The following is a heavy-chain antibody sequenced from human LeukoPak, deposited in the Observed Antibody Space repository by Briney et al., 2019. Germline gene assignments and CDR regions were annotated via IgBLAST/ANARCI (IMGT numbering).Heavy chain of an antibody. J-gene: IGHJ6*03. CDR3: ARVVGLTGYSSSWYSGYYYYMDV. Sequence: VKVSCKASGCTFRSYAISWVRQAPGQGLEWMGGIIPIFGTTNYAQKFQDRVTITADKSTSTAYMELSSLRSEDTAVYYCARVVGLTGYSSSWYSGYYYYMDVWGKGTTVTVSS. D-gene: IGHD6-13*01. CDR2: IIPIFGTT. V-gene: IGHV1-69*13. CDR1: GCTFRSYA.